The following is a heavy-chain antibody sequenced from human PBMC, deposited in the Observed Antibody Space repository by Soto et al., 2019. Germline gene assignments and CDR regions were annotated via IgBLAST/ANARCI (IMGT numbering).Heavy chain of an antibody. V-gene: IGHV3-7*01. J-gene: IGHJ4*02. CDR3: ARESRVATSPAGY. CDR2: IKQDGSEK. Sequence: GSLRLSCAASGFTFSSYWMSWVRQAPGKGLEWVANIKQDGSEKYYVDSVEGRFTISRDNAKNSLYLQMNSLRAEDTAVYYCARESRVATSPAGYWGQGTLVTVSS. CDR1: GFTFSSYW. D-gene: IGHD5-12*01.